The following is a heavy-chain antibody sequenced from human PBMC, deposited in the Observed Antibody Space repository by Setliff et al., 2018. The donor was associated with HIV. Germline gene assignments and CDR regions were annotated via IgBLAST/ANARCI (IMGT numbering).Heavy chain of an antibody. V-gene: IGHV1-18*01. CDR3: ARDPIWGSYPQHLDY. D-gene: IGHD3-16*02. CDR2: ISAYNGNT. J-gene: IGHJ4*02. CDR1: GYTFTSYG. Sequence: EASVKVSCKASGYTFTSYGISWVRQAPGQGLEWMGWISAYNGNTNYAQKLQGRVTITTDTSTSTAYMELRSLGSDDTAVYYCARDPIWGSYPQHLDYWGQGTLVTVSS.